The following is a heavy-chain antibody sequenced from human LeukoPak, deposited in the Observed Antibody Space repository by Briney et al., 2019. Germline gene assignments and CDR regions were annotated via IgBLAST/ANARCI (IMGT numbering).Heavy chain of an antibody. V-gene: IGHV1-18*04. CDR1: GYTFTDYY. J-gene: IGHJ4*02. CDR2: ISAYNGYT. CDR3: ARESPRRAVTGMDY. Sequence: ASVRVSCKALGYTFTDYYMHWVRQAPGQGLEWMGWISAYNGYTDLAERLQGRATLATDTSTSTAYMELRNLRSDDTAVYYCARESPRRAVTGMDYWGQGTLVTVSS. D-gene: IGHD6-19*01.